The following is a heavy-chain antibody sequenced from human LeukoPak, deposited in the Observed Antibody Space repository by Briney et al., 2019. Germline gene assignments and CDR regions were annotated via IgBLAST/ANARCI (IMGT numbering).Heavy chain of an antibody. CDR3: ARAGRYGTHLDY. D-gene: IGHD1-14*01. CDR2: IIPIFGTA. CDR1: GGTFSSYA. J-gene: IGHJ4*02. V-gene: IGHV1-69*05. Sequence: ASVTVSFKASGGTFSSYAISWVRQAPGQGLEWMGGIIPIFGTANYAQKFQGRVTITTDESTSTAYMELSSLRSEDTAVYYCARAGRYGTHLDYWGQGTLVTVSS.